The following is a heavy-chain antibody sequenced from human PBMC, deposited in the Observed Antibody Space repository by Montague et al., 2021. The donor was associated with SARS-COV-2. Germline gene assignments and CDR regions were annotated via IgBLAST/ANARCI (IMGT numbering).Heavy chain of an antibody. CDR1: GGSFSGYY. V-gene: IGHV4-34*01. CDR3: ACGEITTRGLIYYYGMDV. Sequence: SETLSLTCAVYGGSFSGYYWIGDINHRGSTNYNPSLKSRVTIAVDTSKTQFSLKLSSLTAASTAVYYCACGEITTRGLIYYYGMDVWGQGTTVTVSS. CDR2: INHRGST. D-gene: IGHD4-11*01. J-gene: IGHJ6*02.